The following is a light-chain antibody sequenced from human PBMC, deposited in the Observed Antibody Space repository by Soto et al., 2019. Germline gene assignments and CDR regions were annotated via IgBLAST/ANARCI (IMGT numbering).Light chain of an antibody. CDR3: QQYYNWPPWT. V-gene: IGKV3D-15*01. Sequence: EIVMTQSPDTLSVSPGERATLSCRASQSVSSNLAWYQQKPGQAPRLLIYGASTRATGIPDRFSGSGFGTEFTLTISSLQSEDFAVYYCQQYYNWPPWTFGQGTKLEIK. J-gene: IGKJ2*02. CDR1: QSVSSN. CDR2: GAS.